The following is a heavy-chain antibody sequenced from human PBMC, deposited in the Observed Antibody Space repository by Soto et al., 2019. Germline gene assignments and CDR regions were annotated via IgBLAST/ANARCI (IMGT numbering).Heavy chain of an antibody. J-gene: IGHJ6*02. D-gene: IGHD2-21*02. CDR2: MYNTGST. Sequence: QVQLQESGPGLVKPSETLSLTCTVFGGSISGYYWSWIRQPPGKGLEWIGYMYNTGSTVYNPSFKSGVTISVDTSKNQFSLKLNSVTAADTAVYYCARDLWCYGGTDFYPLDVWGQGTTVTVSS. V-gene: IGHV4-59*01. CDR3: ARDLWCYGGTDFYPLDV. CDR1: GGSISGYY.